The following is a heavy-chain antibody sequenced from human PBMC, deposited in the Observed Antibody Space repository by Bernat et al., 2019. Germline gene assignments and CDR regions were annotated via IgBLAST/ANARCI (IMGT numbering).Heavy chain of an antibody. V-gene: IGHV4-39*01. Sequence: QLQLQESGPGLVKPSETLSLTCTVSGGSISTGSYYWGWIRQPPGKGLEWIGSIYYSGSTYHNPSLKSRVTISVDTSKNQFSLKLSSVTAADTAVYYCARYIAVAGTIEAGFDYWGQGTLVTVSS. CDR3: ARYIAVAGTIEAGFDY. CDR1: GGSISTGSYY. CDR2: IYYSGST. J-gene: IGHJ4*02. D-gene: IGHD6-19*01.